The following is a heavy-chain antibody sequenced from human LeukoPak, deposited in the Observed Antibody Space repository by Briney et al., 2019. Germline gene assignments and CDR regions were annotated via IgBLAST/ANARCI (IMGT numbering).Heavy chain of an antibody. CDR3: TTVDYGDLTPAASSDY. V-gene: IGHV3-15*01. J-gene: IGHJ4*02. CDR2: IKTKTDGGTT. CDR1: GFTVSSTH. Sequence: GGSLRLSCAASGFTVSSTHMSWVRQAPGQGLEWVGHIKTKTDGGTTEYVAPVRGRFTISRDDSGDTLYLQMNSLKIEDTAVYYCTTVDYGDLTPAASSDYWGQGTLVTVSS. D-gene: IGHD4-17*01.